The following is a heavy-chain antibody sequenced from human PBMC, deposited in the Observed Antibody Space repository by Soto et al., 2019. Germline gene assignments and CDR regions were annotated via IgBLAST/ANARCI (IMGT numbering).Heavy chain of an antibody. J-gene: IGHJ4*02. D-gene: IGHD3-10*01. V-gene: IGHV4-30-2*01. Sequence: SETLSLTCAVSGGSISSGGYSWSWIRQPPGKGLEWIGYIYHSGSTYYNPSLKSRVTISVDRSKNQFSLKLSSVTAADTAVYYCARDYGSGSYSYFDYWGQGTLVTVSS. CDR1: GGSISSGGYS. CDR2: IYHSGST. CDR3: ARDYGSGSYSYFDY.